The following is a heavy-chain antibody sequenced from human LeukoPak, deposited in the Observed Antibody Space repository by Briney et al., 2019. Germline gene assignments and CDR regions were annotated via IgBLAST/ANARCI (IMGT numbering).Heavy chain of an antibody. CDR1: GYSFTSYW. J-gene: IGHJ3*02. CDR3: ATTEGMVRGVIGAFDI. D-gene: IGHD3-10*01. CDR2: IYPGDSDT. V-gene: IGHV5-51*01. Sequence: GESLQISCKGSGYSFTSYWIGWVRQMPGKGLEWMGIIYPGDSDTRYSPSFQGRVTISADKSISSAYVQWSSLKASDTAMYYCATTEGMVRGVIGAFDIWGQGTMVTVSS.